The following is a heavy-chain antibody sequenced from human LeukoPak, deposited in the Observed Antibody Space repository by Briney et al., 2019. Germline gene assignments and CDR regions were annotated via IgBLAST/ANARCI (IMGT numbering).Heavy chain of an antibody. CDR1: DFSFSTYR. J-gene: IGHJ3*02. D-gene: IGHD1-26*01. CDR3: AREYAGSYHTFDI. Sequence: GGSLRLSCAASDFSFSTYRMDWVRQAPGKGLEWVAYITTGSTTMNYADSVQGRFTISRDDAKISLYLQMNSLRDEDTAVYYCAREYAGSYHTFDIWGQGTMVTVSS. V-gene: IGHV3-48*02. CDR2: ITTGSTTM.